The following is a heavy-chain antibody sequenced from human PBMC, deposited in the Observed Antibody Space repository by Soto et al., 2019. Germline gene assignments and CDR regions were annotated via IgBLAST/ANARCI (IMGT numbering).Heavy chain of an antibody. V-gene: IGHV3-23*01. J-gene: IGHJ4*02. D-gene: IGHD1-1*01. CDR2: ISGSGDDT. CDR1: GFTFSNFA. CDR3: ANPIPKTGTTCGF. Sequence: QLLESGGGFVQPGGSLRLSCVASGFTFSNFAMAWVRQAPGEGLEWVSAISGSGDDTFYADSMKGRFTISRDNSKDTLYLQINSRRAEDTAVYYCANPIPKTGTTCGFWGQGTLVTVSS.